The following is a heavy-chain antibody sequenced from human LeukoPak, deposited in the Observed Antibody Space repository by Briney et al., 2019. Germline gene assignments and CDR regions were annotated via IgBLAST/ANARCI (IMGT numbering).Heavy chain of an antibody. Sequence: GGSLRLSCAASGFIFSGYGMHWVRQAPGKGLEWVAFIQYDGNNKYYADSVKGRFTISRDNSKNTLYLQMNSLRAEDTAVYYCASIVYSSGWYEWGQGTLVTVSS. CDR3: ASIVYSSGWYE. J-gene: IGHJ4*02. D-gene: IGHD6-19*01. CDR2: IQYDGNNK. V-gene: IGHV3-30*02. CDR1: GFIFSGYG.